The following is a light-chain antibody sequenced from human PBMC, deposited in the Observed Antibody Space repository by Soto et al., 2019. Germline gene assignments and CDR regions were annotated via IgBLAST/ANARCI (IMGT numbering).Light chain of an antibody. J-gene: IGLJ2*01. CDR1: SSDLGAYDY. CDR3: SSYVGSNNLI. CDR2: EVN. Sequence: QSALTQPPSASGSPGQSVTISCTGTSSDLGAYDYVSWYQQHPGKAPKLMIFEVNKRPSGVPDRFSGSKSGNTASLTVTGLQAEDEADYYCSSYVGSNNLIFGGGTKVTVL. V-gene: IGLV2-8*01.